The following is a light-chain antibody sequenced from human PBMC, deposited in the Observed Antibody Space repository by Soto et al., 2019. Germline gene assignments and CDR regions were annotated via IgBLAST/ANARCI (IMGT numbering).Light chain of an antibody. Sequence: QSALTQPASVSGSPGQSITISWTGTSSDVGGYNYVSWYQQHPGKAPKLMIYDVSNRPSGVSNRFSGSKSGNTASLTISVLQAEDEADYYCSSYTSSSVFGGGTKLTFL. CDR2: DVS. V-gene: IGLV2-14*01. CDR3: SSYTSSSV. J-gene: IGLJ2*01. CDR1: SSDVGGYNY.